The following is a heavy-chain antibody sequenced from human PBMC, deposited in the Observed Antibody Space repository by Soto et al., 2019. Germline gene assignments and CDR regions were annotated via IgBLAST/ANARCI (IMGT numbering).Heavy chain of an antibody. CDR3: AISPWRTATVD. Sequence: GASVKVSCKASGGTFSSYAISWVRQAPGQGLGWMGGIIPLFGTPNYAQKFQVRVTITADESTSTAFMELSSLRSEDTAVYYCAISPWRTATVDRGQRTLVTVSS. CDR1: GGTFSSYA. D-gene: IGHD1-1*01. J-gene: IGHJ4*02. CDR2: IIPLFGTP. V-gene: IGHV1-69*13.